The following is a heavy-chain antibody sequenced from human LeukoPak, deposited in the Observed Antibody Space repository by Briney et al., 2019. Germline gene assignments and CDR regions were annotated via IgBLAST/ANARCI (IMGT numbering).Heavy chain of an antibody. J-gene: IGHJ2*01. D-gene: IGHD3-22*01. Sequence: PGGYLRLSCAVSGFTFNNYAMTWVRQALGKGLEWVSGVSGSGDSTYHADPVKGRFSISRDNSKNTLYLQMNSLRAEDTAVYYCAKGDSSGYYLGYWYFDLWGRGTLVTVSS. CDR2: VSGSGDST. V-gene: IGHV3-23*01. CDR3: AKGDSSGYYLGYWYFDL. CDR1: GFTFNNYA.